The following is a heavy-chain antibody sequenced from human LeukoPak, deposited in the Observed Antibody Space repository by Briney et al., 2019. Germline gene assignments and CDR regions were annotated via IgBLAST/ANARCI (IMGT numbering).Heavy chain of an antibody. CDR3: AREEVGAVDY. CDR2: IYTSGST. V-gene: IGHV4-61*02. CDR1: GGSISSGSYY. Sequence: SETLSLTCTVSGGSISSGSYYWSWIRQPAGKGLEWIGRIYTSGSTNYNPSLKSRVTISVDTSKNQFSLKLSSVTAADTAVYYCAREEVGAVDYWGQGTLVTASS. J-gene: IGHJ4*02. D-gene: IGHD1-26*01.